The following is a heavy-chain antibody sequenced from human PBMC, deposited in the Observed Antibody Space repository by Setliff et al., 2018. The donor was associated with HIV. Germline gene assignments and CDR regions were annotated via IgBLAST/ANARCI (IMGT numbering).Heavy chain of an antibody. CDR2: MNPNSGNT. CDR3: ARGRYCTTPSCPYYFDY. V-gene: IGHV1-8*02. J-gene: IGHJ4*02. Sequence: ASVKVSCKASGYTFTSNDINWVRQATGQGLEWMGWMNPNSGNTGYAQKFQGRVTMTRNTSISTVYMELNSLRSEDTAVYYCARGRYCTTPSCPYYFDYWGQGTLVTISS. CDR1: GYTFTSND. D-gene: IGHD2-2*01.